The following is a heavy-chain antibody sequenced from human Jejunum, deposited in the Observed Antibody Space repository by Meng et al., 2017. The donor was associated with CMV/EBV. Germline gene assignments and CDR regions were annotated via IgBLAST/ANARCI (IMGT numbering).Heavy chain of an antibody. D-gene: IGHD4-23*01. Sequence: CAASGFSFSSNYMTWVRQAPGKGLDWVSVIYPGGNTNYTDSLKGRFTISRDNSKSTLYLQMNNLTAEDTAMYYCARLYGGGAFDIWGQGTMVTVSS. CDR1: GFSFSSNY. V-gene: IGHV3-53*01. J-gene: IGHJ3*02. CDR2: IYPGGNT. CDR3: ARLYGGGAFDI.